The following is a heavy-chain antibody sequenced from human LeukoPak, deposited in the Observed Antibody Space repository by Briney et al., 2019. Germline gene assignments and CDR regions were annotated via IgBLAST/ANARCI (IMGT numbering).Heavy chain of an antibody. Sequence: ASVKVSCKASGFTFSNSAIQWVRQARGQRLEWIGWIIVGSGRTHYAQNLQERLTITRDMSTNTAYMELSSLRAEDTAVYYCAELGITMIGGVWGKGTTVTISS. V-gene: IGHV1-58*02. CDR3: AELGITMIGGV. CDR2: IIVGSGRT. CDR1: GFTFSNSA. J-gene: IGHJ6*04. D-gene: IGHD3-10*02.